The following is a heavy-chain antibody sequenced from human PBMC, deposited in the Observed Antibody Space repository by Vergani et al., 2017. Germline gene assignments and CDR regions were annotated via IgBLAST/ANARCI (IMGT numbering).Heavy chain of an antibody. V-gene: IGHV4-59*01. CDR1: GGSISSYY. CDR3: AGKTSAYDILTVYYHTPPFYC. Sequence: QVQLQESGPGLVKPSETLSLTCTVSGGSISSYYWSWIRQPPGKGLEWIGYIYYSGSTNYNPSLKSRVTISVDTSKNQFPLKLSSVTAADTAVYYCAGKTSAYDILTVYYHTPPFYCWSQGTLVTVSS. J-gene: IGHJ4*02. CDR2: IYYSGST. D-gene: IGHD3-9*01.